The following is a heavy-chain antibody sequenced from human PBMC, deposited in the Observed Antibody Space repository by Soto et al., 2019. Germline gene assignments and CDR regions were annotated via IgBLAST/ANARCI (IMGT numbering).Heavy chain of an antibody. CDR1: GGTFSSYS. J-gene: IGHJ4*02. Sequence: QVQLVQSGAEVKKPGSSVKVSCKASGGTFSSYSISWVRQAPGEGLEWMGRIIPILGLANFAQKFQGRVTITADKSTITVYSDLSSLRPEDTAVSYCSSPMNCRGGSCYFSYFDYWGQGTLVTGSS. CDR2: IIPILGLA. V-gene: IGHV1-69*02. D-gene: IGHD2-15*01. CDR3: SSPMNCRGGSCYFSYFDY.